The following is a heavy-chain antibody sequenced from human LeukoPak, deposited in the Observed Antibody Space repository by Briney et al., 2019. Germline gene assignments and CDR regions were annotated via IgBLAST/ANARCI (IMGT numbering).Heavy chain of an antibody. CDR3: AKGVPPLDYFDS. CDR1: GFTFSTYD. Sequence: GGPLRLSCAASGFTFSTYDMNWVRQAPGKGLEWVSYISSSSSTIYYADSVKGRFTISRDNAKNSLYLQMNSLRAEDTAVYYCAKGVPPLDYFDSWGQGTLVTVSS. J-gene: IGHJ4*02. CDR2: ISSSSSTI. V-gene: IGHV3-48*01.